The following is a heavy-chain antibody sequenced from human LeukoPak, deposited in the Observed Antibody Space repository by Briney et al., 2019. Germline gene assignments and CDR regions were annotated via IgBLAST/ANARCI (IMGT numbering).Heavy chain of an antibody. CDR2: ISAYNGNT. CDR3: AREGYCTNGVCYWYFDY. CDR1: GYTFTSCG. J-gene: IGHJ4*02. Sequence: ASVKVSCKASGYTFTSCGISWVRQAPGQGLEWMGWISAYNGNTNYAQKLQGRVTMTTDTSTSTAYMELRSLRSDDTAVYYCAREGYCTNGVCYWYFDYWGQGTLVTVSS. D-gene: IGHD2-8*01. V-gene: IGHV1-18*01.